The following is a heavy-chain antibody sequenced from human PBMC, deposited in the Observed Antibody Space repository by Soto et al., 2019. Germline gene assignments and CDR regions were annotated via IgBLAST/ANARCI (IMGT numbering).Heavy chain of an antibody. CDR3: ARDREYQLPDY. Sequence: QVQLVESGGGVVQPGRSLRLSCAASEFTFSSYGMHWVRQAQGKGLEWVAVIWYDGSNKYYADSVKGRFTISRDNSKNTLYLQMNSRRAEDTAVYYCARDREYQLPDYWGQGTLVTVSA. V-gene: IGHV3-33*01. CDR1: EFTFSSYG. J-gene: IGHJ4*02. D-gene: IGHD2-2*01. CDR2: IWYDGSNK.